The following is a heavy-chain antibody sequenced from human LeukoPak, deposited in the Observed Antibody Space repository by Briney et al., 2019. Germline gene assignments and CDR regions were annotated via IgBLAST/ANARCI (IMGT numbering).Heavy chain of an antibody. D-gene: IGHD6-19*01. CDR1: GYTFTRYY. CDR3: ARLSPGGIAVAATGY. CDR2: INPNSGGT. Sequence: GASVNVSCKASGYTFTRYYMHWLRQAPGQGLEWMGWINPNSGGTSYAQKFQGRVTMTRDTSISTAYMELSRLRSDDTAVYYCARLSPGGIAVAATGYWGQGTLVTVSS. V-gene: IGHV1-2*02. J-gene: IGHJ4*02.